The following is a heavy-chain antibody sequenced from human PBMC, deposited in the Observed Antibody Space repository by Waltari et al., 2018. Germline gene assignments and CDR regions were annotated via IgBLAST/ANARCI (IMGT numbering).Heavy chain of an antibody. CDR1: GGSISSYY. Sequence: QVQLQESGPGLVKPSETLSLTCTVSGGSISSYYWSWIRQPPGKGLEWIGYIYYSGSTNYNPSLKSRVTISVDTSKNQFSLKLSSVTAADTAVYYCARANAAGSYSYYVDYWGQGTLVTVSS. V-gene: IGHV4-59*01. CDR2: IYYSGST. CDR3: ARANAAGSYSYYVDY. D-gene: IGHD3-10*01. J-gene: IGHJ4*02.